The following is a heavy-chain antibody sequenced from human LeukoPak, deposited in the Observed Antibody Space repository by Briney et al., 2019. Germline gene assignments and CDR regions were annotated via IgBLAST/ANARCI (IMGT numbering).Heavy chain of an antibody. J-gene: IGHJ4*02. CDR1: GGSFSGYY. CDR3: AREGANLHS. CDR2: INHRGST. Sequence: PSETLSLTCAVYGGSFSGYYWTWIRQPPGKGLEWIGEINHRGSTNYNPSLKSRVTISVDTSKNQFSLKLSSVTAADTAVYYCAREGANLHSWGQGTLVTVSS. V-gene: IGHV4-34*01. D-gene: IGHD3-16*01.